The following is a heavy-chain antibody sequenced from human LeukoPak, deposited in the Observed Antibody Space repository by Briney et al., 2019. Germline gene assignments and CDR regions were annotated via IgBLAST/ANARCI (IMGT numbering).Heavy chain of an antibody. V-gene: IGHV3-23*01. J-gene: IGHJ6*02. Sequence: GGSLRLSCAASGFTFSTYVMNWVRQAPGKELEWVSTISDSGGSTYYADSVKGRFTISRDNSKSTLYLQMNSLRAEDTAVYYCGRYYVMDVWGQGTSVTVSS. CDR2: ISDSGGST. CDR1: GFTFSTYV. CDR3: GRYYVMDV.